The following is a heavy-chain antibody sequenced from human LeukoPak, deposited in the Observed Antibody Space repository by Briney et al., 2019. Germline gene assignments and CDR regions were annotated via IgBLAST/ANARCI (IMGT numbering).Heavy chain of an antibody. CDR2: IYYSGST. CDR3: ARGPWGGPDAFDI. D-gene: IGHD3-16*01. Sequence: SETLSLTCTVSGGSLSSGDYYWSWIRQPPGKGLEWIGYIYYSGSTYYNPSLKSRVTISVDTSKNQFSLKLSSVTAADTAVYYCARGPWGGPDAFDIWGQGTMVTVSS. J-gene: IGHJ3*02. V-gene: IGHV4-30-4*08. CDR1: GGSLSSGDYY.